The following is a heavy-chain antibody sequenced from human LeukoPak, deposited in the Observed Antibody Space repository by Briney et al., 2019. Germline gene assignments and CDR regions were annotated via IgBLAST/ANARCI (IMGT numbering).Heavy chain of an antibody. V-gene: IGHV3-66*02. J-gene: IGHJ6*03. CDR1: GFTVSSNY. CDR3: ARIAARGAYYYYYYMDV. D-gene: IGHD2-15*01. CDR2: IYSGGST. Sequence: GGSLRPSCAASGFTVSSNYMSWVRQAPGKGLEWVSVIYSGGSTYYADSVKGRFTISRDNSKNTLYLQMNSLRAEDTAVYYCARIAARGAYYYYYYMDVWGKGTTVTVSS.